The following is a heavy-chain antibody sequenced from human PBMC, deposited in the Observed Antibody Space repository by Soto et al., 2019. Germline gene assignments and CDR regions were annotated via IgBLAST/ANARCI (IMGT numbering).Heavy chain of an antibody. CDR3: ARGSSRYSFLSSQYGMDG. Sequence: SETLPLTCAVYGGYFSGYYWRWSRQPPGKGLEWIGEINHSGSTNYNPSLKSRVTISVDTSKNQFSLKLSSVTAADTAVYYCARGSSRYSFLSSQYGMDGWGQGTTVTVSS. CDR2: INHSGST. V-gene: IGHV4-34*01. D-gene: IGHD2-15*01. J-gene: IGHJ6*01. CDR1: GGYFSGYY.